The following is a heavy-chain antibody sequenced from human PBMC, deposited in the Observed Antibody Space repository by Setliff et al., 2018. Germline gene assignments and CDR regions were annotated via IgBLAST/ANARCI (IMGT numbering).Heavy chain of an antibody. J-gene: IGHJ6*03. CDR3: ARLAVRNTVYYYFTDV. Sequence: GESLKISCQGLGYDFFGYWIAWVRQVPGKGPEWVGLIYPGDSDTRYSPSFQGQVTIAVDRSRVTAYLQWDSLKASDAATYYCARLAVRNTVYYYFTDVWGNGTSVTVSS. V-gene: IGHV5-51*01. CDR2: IYPGDSDT. D-gene: IGHD2-8*02. CDR1: GYDFFGYW.